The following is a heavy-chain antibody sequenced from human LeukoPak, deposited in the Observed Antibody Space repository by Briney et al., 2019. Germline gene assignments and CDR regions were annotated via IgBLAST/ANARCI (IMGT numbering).Heavy chain of an antibody. Sequence: ASVKVSCKASGYTFTSYAMHWVRQAPGQRLEGMGWINAGNGNTKYSQEFQGRVTITRDTSVSTAYMELSSLRSEDTAVYYCARERSSGYNDAFDIWGQGTMVTVSS. J-gene: IGHJ3*02. CDR3: ARERSSGYNDAFDI. CDR1: GYTFTSYA. V-gene: IGHV1-3*03. CDR2: INAGNGNT. D-gene: IGHD3-22*01.